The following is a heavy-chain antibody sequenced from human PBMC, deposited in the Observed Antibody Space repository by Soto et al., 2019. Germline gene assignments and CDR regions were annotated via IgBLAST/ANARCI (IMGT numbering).Heavy chain of an antibody. J-gene: IGHJ6*02. CDR1: GGSFSGYY. CDR3: ARIGSAAGTDNYYYYYGMDV. CDR2: ISHSGST. V-gene: IGHV4-34*01. Sequence: SETLSLTCAVYGGSFSGYYWSWIRQPPGKGLEWIGEISHSGSTNYNPSLKSRVTISVDTSKNQFSLKLSSVTAADTAVYYCARIGSAAGTDNYYYYYGMDVWGQGTTVTVSS. D-gene: IGHD6-13*01.